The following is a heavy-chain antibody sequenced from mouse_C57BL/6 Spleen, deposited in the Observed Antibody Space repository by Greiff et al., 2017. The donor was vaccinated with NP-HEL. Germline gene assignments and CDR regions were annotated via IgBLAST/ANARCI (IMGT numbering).Heavy chain of an antibody. D-gene: IGHD2-1*01. CDR1: GYTFTSYW. J-gene: IGHJ3*01. CDR3: ASPVYYGNYWFAY. Sequence: QVQLQQPGAELVKPGASVKLSCKASGYTFTSYWMHWVKQRPGQGLEWIGMIHPNSGSTNYNEKFKSKATLTVDKSSSTAYMQLSSLTSEDSAVYYCASPVYYGNYWFAYWGQGTLVTVSA. CDR2: IHPNSGST. V-gene: IGHV1-64*01.